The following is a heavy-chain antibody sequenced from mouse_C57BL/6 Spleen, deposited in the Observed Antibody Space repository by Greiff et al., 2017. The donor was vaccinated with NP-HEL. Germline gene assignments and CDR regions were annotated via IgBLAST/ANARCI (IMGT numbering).Heavy chain of an antibody. D-gene: IGHD2-4*01. CDR1: GYTFTSYW. CDR3: AMGYDYTWFAY. J-gene: IGHJ3*01. CDR2: IDPSDSYT. V-gene: IGHV1-50*01. Sequence: QVQLQQPGAELVKPGASVKLSCKASGYTFTSYWMQWVKQRPGQGLEWIGEIDPSDSYTNYNQKFKGKATLTVDTSSSTAYMQLSSLTSEDSAVYYCAMGYDYTWFAYWGQGTLVTVSA.